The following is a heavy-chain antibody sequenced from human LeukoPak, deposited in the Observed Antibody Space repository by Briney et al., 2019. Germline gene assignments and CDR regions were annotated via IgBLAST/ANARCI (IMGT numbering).Heavy chain of an antibody. CDR2: ISGSGGST. J-gene: IGHJ4*02. D-gene: IGHD3-22*01. CDR1: GFTFSSYG. CDR3: AKLWATRYYYDSSGYELDY. Sequence: GGSLRLSCAASGFTFSSYGMSWVRQAPGKGLEWVSAISGSGGSTYYADSVKGRFTISRDNSKNTLYLQMNSLRAEDTAVYYCAKLWATRYYYDSSGYELDYWGQGTLVTVSS. V-gene: IGHV3-23*01.